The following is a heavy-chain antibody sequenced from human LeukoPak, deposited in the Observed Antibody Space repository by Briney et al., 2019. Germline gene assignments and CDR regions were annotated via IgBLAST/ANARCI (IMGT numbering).Heavy chain of an antibody. D-gene: IGHD3-3*01. CDR1: GFTFSSYS. Sequence: GGSLRLSCAASGFTFSSYSMNWVPQAPGKGLEWVSSISSSSSYIYYADSVKGRFTISRDNAKNSLYLQMNSLRAEDTAVYYCARDRRGYDFWSGYDYWGQGTLVTVSS. CDR3: ARDRRGYDFWSGYDY. CDR2: ISSSSSYI. J-gene: IGHJ4*02. V-gene: IGHV3-21*01.